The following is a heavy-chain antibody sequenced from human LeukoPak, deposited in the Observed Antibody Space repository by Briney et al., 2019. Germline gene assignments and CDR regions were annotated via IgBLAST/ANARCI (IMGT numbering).Heavy chain of an antibody. CDR3: ARGPNYASGSYDNEVFDY. J-gene: IGHJ4*02. V-gene: IGHV1-46*01. Sequence: GASVKVSCKASGDTFTSYYMHWVRQAPGQGLEWMGIINPSGGSTSYAQKYQGRVTMTRDMSTSTVYMELSNLRSEDTAVYYCARGPNYASGSYDNEVFDYWGQGTLVTVSS. CDR2: INPSGGST. D-gene: IGHD3-10*01. CDR1: GDTFTSYY.